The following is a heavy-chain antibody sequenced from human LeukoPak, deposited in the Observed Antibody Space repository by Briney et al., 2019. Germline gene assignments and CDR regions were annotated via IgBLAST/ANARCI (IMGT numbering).Heavy chain of an antibody. Sequence: GGSLRLSCAASGFTVSSNYMSWVRQAPGKGLEWVSVIYSGGSTCYADSVKGRFTISRDNSKNTLYLQMNSLRAEDTAVYYCASTMVRGVYGAFDIWGQGTMVTVSS. D-gene: IGHD3-10*01. CDR1: GFTVSSNY. V-gene: IGHV3-53*01. CDR3: ASTMVRGVYGAFDI. J-gene: IGHJ3*02. CDR2: IYSGGST.